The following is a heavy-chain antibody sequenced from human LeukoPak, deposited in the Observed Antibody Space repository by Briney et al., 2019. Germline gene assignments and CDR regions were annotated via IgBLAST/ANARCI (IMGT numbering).Heavy chain of an antibody. Sequence: PGGSLRLSCAASGFTCSGYAMSGVRQAPGKGLEWVSAISGGGVSTYYADSIKGRFTISRDDSKNTLYLQMNSLRAEDTAVYYCANGMVRGVRPDYWGQGTLVTVSS. V-gene: IGHV3-23*01. CDR1: GFTCSGYA. D-gene: IGHD3-10*01. J-gene: IGHJ4*02. CDR2: ISGGGVST. CDR3: ANGMVRGVRPDY.